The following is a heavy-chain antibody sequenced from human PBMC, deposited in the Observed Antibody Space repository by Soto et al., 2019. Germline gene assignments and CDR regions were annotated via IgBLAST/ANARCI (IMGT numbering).Heavy chain of an antibody. Sequence: GGSLRLSCAASGFTFSNAWMNWVRQAPGKGLEWVGRIKSKTDGGTTDYAAPVKGRFTISRDDSKNTLYLQMNSLKTEDTAVYYCTTEVSFSSWESYFDYWGQGTLVTVSS. CDR1: GFTFSNAW. CDR3: TTEVSFSSWESYFDY. CDR2: IKSKTDGGTT. D-gene: IGHD6-13*01. V-gene: IGHV3-15*07. J-gene: IGHJ4*02.